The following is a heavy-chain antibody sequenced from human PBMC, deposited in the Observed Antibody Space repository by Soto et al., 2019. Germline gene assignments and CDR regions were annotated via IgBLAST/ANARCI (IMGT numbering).Heavy chain of an antibody. CDR2: ISSSGSTI. Sequence: LRLSCAASGFTFSSYEMNWVRQAPGKGLEWVSYISSSGSTIYYADSVKGRFTISRDNAKNSLYLQMNSLRAEDTAVYYCARDERKTYYDILTGYPSRYYYYGMDVWGQGTTVTVSS. CDR1: GFTFSSYE. CDR3: ARDERKTYYDILTGYPSRYYYYGMDV. J-gene: IGHJ6*02. V-gene: IGHV3-48*03. D-gene: IGHD3-9*01.